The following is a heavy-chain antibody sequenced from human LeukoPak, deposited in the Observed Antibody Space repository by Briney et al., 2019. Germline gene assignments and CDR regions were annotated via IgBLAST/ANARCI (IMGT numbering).Heavy chain of an antibody. J-gene: IGHJ5*02. CDR2: ISTDNGNT. V-gene: IGHV1-18*04. Sequence: ASVKVSCKASGYTFTSYGISWVRQAPGQGLEWMGWISTDNGNTNYAQKFQGRLTMTTYTSTSTAYMELRSLRSDDTAVYYCARPHIVESSGWYPPPRCFDPWGQEPLVSVSS. CDR1: GYTFTSYG. CDR3: ARPHIVESSGWYPPPRCFDP. D-gene: IGHD6-19*01.